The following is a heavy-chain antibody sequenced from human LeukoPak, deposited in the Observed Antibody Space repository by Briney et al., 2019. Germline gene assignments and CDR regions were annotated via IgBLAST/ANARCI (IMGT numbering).Heavy chain of an antibody. J-gene: IGHJ3*02. V-gene: IGHV4-39*07. CDR1: GGSISSSNYY. CDR3: ARVRYAGSYYGHDAFDI. Sequence: PSETLSLTCSVSGGSISSSNYYWGWIRQPPGKGLECIGSIHYSGSTYYNPSLKSRVTMSVDKSKNQFSLKLTSMTAADTAVYYCARVRYAGSYYGHDAFDIWGQGTMVTVSS. CDR2: IHYSGST. D-gene: IGHD1-26*01.